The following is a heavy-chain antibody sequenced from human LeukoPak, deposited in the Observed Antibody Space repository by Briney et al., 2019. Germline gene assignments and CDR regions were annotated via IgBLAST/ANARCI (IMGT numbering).Heavy chain of an antibody. V-gene: IGHV1-69*04. Sequence: ASVTVSFKASGGTFSSYAISWVRQAPGQGLEWMGRIIPILGIANYAQKFQGRVTITTDKSTSTAYMELSSLRSEDTAVYYCARVVAAGTEQWFDPWGEGTLVTVSS. CDR3: ARVVAAGTEQWFDP. CDR1: GGTFSSYA. D-gene: IGHD6-13*01. CDR2: IIPILGIA. J-gene: IGHJ5*02.